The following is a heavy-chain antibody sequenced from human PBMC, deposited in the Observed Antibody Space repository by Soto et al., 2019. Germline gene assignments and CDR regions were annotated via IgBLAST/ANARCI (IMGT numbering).Heavy chain of an antibody. Sequence: LRLSCAASGVTFSRYSMNWVRQAPGKGLEWISYISTTSSSIYYADSVKGRFTISRDNAKNSLFLQMNSLRDEDTAVYYCARKGVAFDYWRQGALVTVSS. CDR3: ARKGVAFDY. CDR1: GVTFSRYS. J-gene: IGHJ4*02. D-gene: IGHD3-3*01. CDR2: ISTTSSSI. V-gene: IGHV3-48*02.